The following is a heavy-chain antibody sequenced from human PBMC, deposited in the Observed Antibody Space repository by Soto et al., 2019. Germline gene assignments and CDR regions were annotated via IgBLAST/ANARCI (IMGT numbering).Heavy chain of an antibody. CDR2: ISSNGGST. V-gene: IGHV3-64D*08. CDR3: VKDWYSSSWYSAFDI. J-gene: IGHJ3*02. Sequence: SGGSLRLSCSASGFTFSSYAMHWVRQAPGKGLEYVSAISSNGGSTYYADSVKGRFTISRDNSKNTLYLQMSSLRAEDTAVYYCVKDWYSSSWYSAFDIWGQGTMVTVSS. D-gene: IGHD6-13*01. CDR1: GFTFSSYA.